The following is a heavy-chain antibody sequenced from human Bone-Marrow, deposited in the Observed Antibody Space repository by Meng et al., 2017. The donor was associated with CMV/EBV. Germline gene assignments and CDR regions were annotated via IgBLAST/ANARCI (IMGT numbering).Heavy chain of an antibody. CDR1: GYTFTDHY. J-gene: IGHJ6*02. Sequence: ASVKVSCKASGYTFTDHYFHWVRQAPGQGLEWMGWIYPNSGGTHYAQKFQGRLTVTTDTSISTGYMELSSLGSDDTAVYYCARDKRWAAARQKDYYGMDVWGQGTTVTVSS. CDR2: IYPNSGGT. V-gene: IGHV1-2*02. D-gene: IGHD6-6*01. CDR3: ARDKRWAAARQKDYYGMDV.